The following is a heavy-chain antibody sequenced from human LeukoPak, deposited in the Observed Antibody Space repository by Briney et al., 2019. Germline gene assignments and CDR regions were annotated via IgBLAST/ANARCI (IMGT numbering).Heavy chain of an antibody. CDR2: ISYDGSNK. Sequence: GGTLRLSCAASGFTFSSYSMHWVRQAPGKGLEWVAVISYDGSNKYYADSVKGRFTIPRDNSKNTLYLQMNSLRAEDTAVYYCARGDYGDYFDYWGQGTLVTVSS. CDR3: ARGDYGDYFDY. CDR1: GFTFSSYS. J-gene: IGHJ4*02. V-gene: IGHV3-30*04. D-gene: IGHD4-17*01.